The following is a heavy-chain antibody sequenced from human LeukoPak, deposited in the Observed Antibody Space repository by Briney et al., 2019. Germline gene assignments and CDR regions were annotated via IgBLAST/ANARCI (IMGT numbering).Heavy chain of an antibody. J-gene: IGHJ6*02. D-gene: IGHD2-8*01. CDR3: ARSFVRTEVYYGMDV. V-gene: IGHV3-33*01. CDR1: GFTFSSYG. CDR2: IWYDGSNK. Sequence: PGGSLRLSCAASGFTFSSYGMHWVRQAPGKGLEWVAVIWYDGSNKYYAGSVKGRFTISRDNSKNTLYLQMNSLRAEDTAVYYCARSFVRTEVYYGMDVWGQGTTVTVSS.